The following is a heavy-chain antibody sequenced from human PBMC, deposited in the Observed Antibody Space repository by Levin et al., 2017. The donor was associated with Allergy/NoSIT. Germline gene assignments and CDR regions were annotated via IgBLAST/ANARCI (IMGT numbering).Heavy chain of an antibody. J-gene: IGHJ6*02. D-gene: IGHD6-19*01. Sequence: GGSLRLSCAASGFTFSSYAMHWVRQAPGKGLEWVAVISYDGSNKYYADSVKGRFTISRDNSKNTLYLQMNSLRAEDTAVYYCARGRYSSGWLNYYYYYGMDVWGQGTTVTVSS. CDR3: ARGRYSSGWLNYYYYYGMDV. CDR2: ISYDGSNK. CDR1: GFTFSSYA. V-gene: IGHV3-30*04.